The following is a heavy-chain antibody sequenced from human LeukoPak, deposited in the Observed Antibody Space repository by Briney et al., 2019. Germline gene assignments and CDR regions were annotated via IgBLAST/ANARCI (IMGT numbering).Heavy chain of an antibody. Sequence: SETLSLTCTLPGGSMRSSNFYWGWIRHPPGKRLEWIGNINYSGSTYYNPSVKSRVTLSVDVSKSRFSLNLTSVTAADTALYFCARTHFDSLGWFDPWGQGIQVIVSS. D-gene: IGHD3-9*01. CDR1: GGSMRSSNFY. J-gene: IGHJ5*02. CDR2: INYSGST. V-gene: IGHV4-39*07. CDR3: ARTHFDSLGWFDP.